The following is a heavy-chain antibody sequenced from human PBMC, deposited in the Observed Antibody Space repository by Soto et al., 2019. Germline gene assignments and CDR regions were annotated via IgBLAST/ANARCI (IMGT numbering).Heavy chain of an antibody. CDR2: INHSGST. Sequence: QVQLQQWGAGLLKPSETLSLTCAVYGGSFSGYYWSWIRQPPGKGLEWLGEINHSGSTNYNPSLKSRVTISVDTSKNQFSLKPSSVTAADTAVYYCARRSTGAGLYYFDYWGQGTLVTVSS. D-gene: IGHD1-26*01. J-gene: IGHJ4*02. V-gene: IGHV4-34*01. CDR1: GGSFSGYY. CDR3: ARRSTGAGLYYFDY.